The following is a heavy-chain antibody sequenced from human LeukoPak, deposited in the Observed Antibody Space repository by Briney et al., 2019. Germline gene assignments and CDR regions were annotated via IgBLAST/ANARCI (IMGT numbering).Heavy chain of an antibody. CDR3: AKLCDSGSYYFDY. J-gene: IGHJ4*02. CDR1: GFTFSSYG. Sequence: GGSLRLSCAASGFTFSSYGMHWVRQAPGKGLEWVAVISYDGSNKYYADSVKGRFTISRDNSKNTLYLQMNSLRAEDTAVYYCAKLCDSGSYYFDYWGQGTLVTVSS. V-gene: IGHV3-30*18. D-gene: IGHD1-26*01. CDR2: ISYDGSNK.